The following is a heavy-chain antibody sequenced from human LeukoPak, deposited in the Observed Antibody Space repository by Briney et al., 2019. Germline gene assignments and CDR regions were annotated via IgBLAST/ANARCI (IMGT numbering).Heavy chain of an antibody. V-gene: IGHV3-15*01. CDR2: IKSKTEGGTT. CDR3: TTESPHFDY. CDR1: GFTFTNAW. J-gene: IGHJ4*02. Sequence: TGGSLRLSCAASGFTFTNAWMSWVRQAPGKGLEWVGRIKSKTEGGTTDYAAPVRGRFTISRDDSKNTLYLQMNSLKTEDTAVYYCTTESPHFDYWGQGTLVTVSS.